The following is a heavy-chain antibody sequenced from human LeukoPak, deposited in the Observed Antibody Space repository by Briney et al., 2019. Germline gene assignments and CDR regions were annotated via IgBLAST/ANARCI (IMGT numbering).Heavy chain of an antibody. J-gene: IGHJ4*02. V-gene: IGHV1-18*01. D-gene: IGHD3-22*01. CDR1: GYTFTSYG. CDR2: ISAYNGNT. Sequence: ASVKVSCKASGYTFTSYGISWVRQAPGQGLEWMGWISAYNGNTNYAQKLQGRVTMTADTSTSTAYMELRSLRSDDTAVYYCASPSGWFSSGYPALDYWGQGTLVTVSS. CDR3: ASPSGWFSSGYPALDY.